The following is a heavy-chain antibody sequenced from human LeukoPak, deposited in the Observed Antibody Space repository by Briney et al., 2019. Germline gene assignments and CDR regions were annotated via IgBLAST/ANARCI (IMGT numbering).Heavy chain of an antibody. Sequence: SETLSLTCTVSGGSISSYYWSWIRQPPGKGLEWIGYIYYSGSTNYNPSLKSRVTISVDTSKNQFSLKLSSVTAADTAVYYCARSYGSGSYNYFDYWGQGTLVTVSS. J-gene: IGHJ4*02. D-gene: IGHD3-10*01. CDR1: GGSISSYY. V-gene: IGHV4-59*12. CDR3: ARSYGSGSYNYFDY. CDR2: IYYSGST.